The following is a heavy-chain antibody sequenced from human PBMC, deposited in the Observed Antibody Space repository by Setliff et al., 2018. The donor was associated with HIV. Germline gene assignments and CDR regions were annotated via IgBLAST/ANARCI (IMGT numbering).Heavy chain of an antibody. Sequence: GGSPRLSCAASGFTFDDYGMSWVRQAPGKGLEWVAGINWNGGSTSYADSVKGRFTISRENAKNSLYLQMNSLRAEDTALYYCARGGVEQPYYYYMDVWGKGTTVTVSS. CDR3: ARGGVEQPYYYYMDV. D-gene: IGHD6-13*01. CDR1: GFTFDDYG. J-gene: IGHJ6*03. V-gene: IGHV3-20*04. CDR2: INWNGGST.